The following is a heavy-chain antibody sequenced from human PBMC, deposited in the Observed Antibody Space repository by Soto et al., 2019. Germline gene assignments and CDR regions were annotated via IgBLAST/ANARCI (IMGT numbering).Heavy chain of an antibody. CDR2: INAGNGNT. Sequence: ASVKVSCKASGYTFTSYAMHWVRQAPGQRLEWMGWINAGNGNTKYSQKFQGRVTITRDTSASTAYMELSSLRSEDTAVYYRARDSSCWKIYYYYYAKDVWGQGTTVTVSS. CDR3: ARDSSCWKIYYYYYAKDV. CDR1: GYTFTSYA. V-gene: IGHV1-3*01. D-gene: IGHD6-19*01. J-gene: IGHJ6*02.